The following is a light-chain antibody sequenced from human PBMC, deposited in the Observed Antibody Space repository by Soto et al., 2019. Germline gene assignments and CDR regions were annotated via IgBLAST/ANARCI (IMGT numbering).Light chain of an antibody. CDR1: QSISTY. CDR2: AAY. V-gene: IGKV1-39*01. Sequence: DIQMTQSPSSLSASVGDRVTITCRASQSISTYLNWYQQILGKDPKLLIFAAYSLQGGVLARFSGRGSGTDFTLTISSLQPEDFATYYCQQSYSSRRTFGQGTKVEIK. CDR3: QQSYSSRRT. J-gene: IGKJ1*01.